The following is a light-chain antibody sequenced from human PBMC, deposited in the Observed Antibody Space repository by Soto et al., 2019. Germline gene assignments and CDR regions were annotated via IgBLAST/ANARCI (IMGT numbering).Light chain of an antibody. Sequence: QSVLTRPPSASGSPGQSVTMSCTGTKSDVGFYDFVSWYQHHPGKAPRLIIYEVVQRPSGVPDRFSGSKSGNTASLTVSGLQAADEADYFCKSYAGSNTYVFGSGTKVTVL. CDR3: KSYAGSNTYV. J-gene: IGLJ1*01. CDR1: KSDVGFYDF. V-gene: IGLV2-8*01. CDR2: EVV.